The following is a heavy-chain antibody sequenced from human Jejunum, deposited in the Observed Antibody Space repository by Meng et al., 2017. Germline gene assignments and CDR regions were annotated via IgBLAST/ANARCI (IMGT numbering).Heavy chain of an antibody. Sequence: VHLVQSGAEVKNPGASVKVSCKASGYTFTAYYIHWVRQAPGQGLEWMGWINPNTGGTNYAQNFEDGVTMTRDTSINTAYMEVSRLRSDDTAVYYCAREVGSLAGDFDSWGQGTVVTVSS. CDR1: GYTFTAYY. CDR3: AREVGSLAGDFDS. CDR2: INPNTGGT. V-gene: IGHV1-2*02. J-gene: IGHJ4*02. D-gene: IGHD6-19*01.